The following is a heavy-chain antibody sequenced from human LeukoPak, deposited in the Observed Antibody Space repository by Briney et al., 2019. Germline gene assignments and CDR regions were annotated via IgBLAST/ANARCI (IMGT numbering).Heavy chain of an antibody. D-gene: IGHD3-22*01. V-gene: IGHV1-46*01. J-gene: IGHJ4*02. CDR1: GYTFTSYY. CDR2: INPSGGST. Sequence: ASVKVSCKASGYTFTSYYMHWVRQAPGQGLEWMGIINPSGGSTSYAQKFQGRVTMTRDTSTSTVYMELSSLRSEDTAVYYCARDLQSSSGYYYVVGYWGQGTLVTVSS. CDR3: ARDLQSSSGYYYVVGY.